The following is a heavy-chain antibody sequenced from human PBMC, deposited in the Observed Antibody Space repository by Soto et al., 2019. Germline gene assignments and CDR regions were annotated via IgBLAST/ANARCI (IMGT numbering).Heavy chain of an antibody. D-gene: IGHD5-18*01. J-gene: IGHJ4*02. CDR1: GGPISSGGYY. CDR2: IYYSGST. V-gene: IGHV4-31*03. Sequence: SETLSLTCTVSGGPISSGGYYWSWIRQHPGKGLEWIGYIYYSGSTYYNPSLKSRVTISVDTSKNQFSLKLSSVTAADTAVYYCARADTAMVTYYWGQGTLVTVSS. CDR3: ARADTAMVTYY.